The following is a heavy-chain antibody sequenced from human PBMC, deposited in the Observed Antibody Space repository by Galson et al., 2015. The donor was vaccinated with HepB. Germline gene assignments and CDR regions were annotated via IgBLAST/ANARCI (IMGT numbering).Heavy chain of an antibody. D-gene: IGHD3-16*01. CDR2: ISSSSNYT. CDR3: VRDPPLGTPLDY. V-gene: IGHV3-21*01. J-gene: IGHJ4*02. CDR1: GFTFSSYS. Sequence: SLRLSCAASGFTFSSYSMHWVRQAPGKGLEWVSSISSSSNYTYYADSVKGRFTISRDDAQNSLYLQMNSLRAEDTAVYYCVRDPPLGTPLDYWGQGTLVTVSS.